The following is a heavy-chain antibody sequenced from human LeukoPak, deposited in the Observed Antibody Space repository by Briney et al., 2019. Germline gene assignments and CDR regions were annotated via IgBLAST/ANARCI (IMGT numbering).Heavy chain of an antibody. V-gene: IGHV3-33*06. CDR3: AKEYSSGWYGYYYYYMDV. D-gene: IGHD6-19*01. CDR1: GFTFSSYG. J-gene: IGHJ6*03. Sequence: GRSLRLSCAASGFTFSSYGMHWVRQAPGKGLEWVSVIWYDGSNKYYAGSVKGRFTISRDNSKNTLYLQMNSLRAEDTAVYYCAKEYSSGWYGYYYYYMDVWGKGTTVTVSS. CDR2: IWYDGSNK.